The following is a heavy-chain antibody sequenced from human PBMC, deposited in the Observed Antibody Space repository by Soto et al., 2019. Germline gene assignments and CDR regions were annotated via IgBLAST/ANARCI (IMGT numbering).Heavy chain of an antibody. CDR2: IKSKTDGGTT. CDR3: ARDPNYGDSAAYYFDY. V-gene: IGHV3-15*07. Sequence: PGGSLRLSCAASGFTFSNAWMNWVRQAPGKGLEWVGRIKSKTDGGTTDYAAPVKGRFTISRDDSKNTLYLQMNSLKTEDTAVYYCARDPNYGDSAAYYFDYWGQGTLVTVSS. J-gene: IGHJ4*02. D-gene: IGHD4-17*01. CDR1: GFTFSNAW.